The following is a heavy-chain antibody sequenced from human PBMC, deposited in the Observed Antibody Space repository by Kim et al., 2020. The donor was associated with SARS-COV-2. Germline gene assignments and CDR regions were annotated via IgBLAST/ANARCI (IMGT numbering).Heavy chain of an antibody. J-gene: IGHJ6*02. V-gene: IGHV3-43*02. CDR3: AKDSIGEWLPQYYYYGMDV. CDR1: GFTFDDYD. D-gene: IGHD5-12*01. CDR2: ISGDGGST. Sequence: GGSLRLSCAASGFTFDDYDMHWVRQAPGKGLEWVSLISGDGGSTYYADSVKGRFTISRDNSKNSLYLQMNSLRTEDTALYYCAKDSIGEWLPQYYYYGMDVWGQGTTVTVSS.